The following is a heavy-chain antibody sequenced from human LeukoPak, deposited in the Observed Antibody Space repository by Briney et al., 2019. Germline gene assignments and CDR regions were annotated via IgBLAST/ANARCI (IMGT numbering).Heavy chain of an antibody. V-gene: IGHV4-61*01. J-gene: IGHJ1*01. Sequence: SETLPLTCTVSGGSVSSGNYYWNWIRQPPGKVLEWIGYIYYSGSTYYNPSLKSRVTISVDTSKPRFSLRLSSVTAADTAVYYCARGYYDSGTYSGYFQHWGQGTLVTVSS. D-gene: IGHD3-10*01. CDR2: IYYSGST. CDR3: ARGYYDSGTYSGYFQH. CDR1: GGSVSSGNYY.